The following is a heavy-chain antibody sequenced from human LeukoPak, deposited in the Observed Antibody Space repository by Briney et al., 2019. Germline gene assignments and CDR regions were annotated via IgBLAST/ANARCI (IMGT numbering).Heavy chain of an antibody. Sequence: ASVKVSCKASGYTFTSYGISWVRQAPGQGLEWMGWISAYNGNTNYTQKLQGRVTMTTDTSTSTAYMELRSLRSDDTAVYYCARVKQWQPRSTWFDPWGQGTLVTVSS. D-gene: IGHD6-19*01. CDR3: ARVKQWQPRSTWFDP. V-gene: IGHV1-18*04. CDR1: GYTFTSYG. CDR2: ISAYNGNT. J-gene: IGHJ5*02.